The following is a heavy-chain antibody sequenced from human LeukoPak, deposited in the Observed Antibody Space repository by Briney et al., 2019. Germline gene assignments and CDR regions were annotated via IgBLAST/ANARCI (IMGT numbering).Heavy chain of an antibody. Sequence: PGGSLRLSCAASGFTFSSSAMSWVRQAPGKGLEWVSSITTSSSYIYYADSVKGRFTISRDNAKNSLYLQMNSLRAEDTAVYYCARVECSGGSCYPPNDSWGQGTLVTVSS. J-gene: IGHJ5*02. D-gene: IGHD2-15*01. CDR2: ITTSSSYI. CDR1: GFTFSSSA. V-gene: IGHV3-21*01. CDR3: ARVECSGGSCYPPNDS.